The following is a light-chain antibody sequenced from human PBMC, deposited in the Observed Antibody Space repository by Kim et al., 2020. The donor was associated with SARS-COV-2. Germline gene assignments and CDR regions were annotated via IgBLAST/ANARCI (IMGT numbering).Light chain of an antibody. CDR3: QQYGSSPPYT. V-gene: IGKV3-20*01. J-gene: IGKJ2*01. Sequence: SPGERATLSCRASQSVSGSYLAWYQQKPGQAPRLLIDGASSRATGIPDRFSGSGSGTDFTLTISRLEPEDFAVYYCQQYGSSPPYTFGQGTKLEI. CDR2: GAS. CDR1: QSVSGSY.